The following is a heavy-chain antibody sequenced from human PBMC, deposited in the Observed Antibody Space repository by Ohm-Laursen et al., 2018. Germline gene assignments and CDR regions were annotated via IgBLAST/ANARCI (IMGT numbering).Heavy chain of an antibody. CDR1: DAAFRRDY. Sequence: SETLSLTCIVSDAAFRRDYWTWIRQFPGREMEWIGYIHHDGRTVYNPSLRSRLTMSIDTSKKQFSLRLTSATAADTAVYYCARHPDYRSDRWFDPRGQGTLVSVSS. J-gene: IGHJ5*02. D-gene: IGHD6-25*01. V-gene: IGHV4-59*08. CDR2: IHHDGRT. CDR3: ARHPDYRSDRWFDP.